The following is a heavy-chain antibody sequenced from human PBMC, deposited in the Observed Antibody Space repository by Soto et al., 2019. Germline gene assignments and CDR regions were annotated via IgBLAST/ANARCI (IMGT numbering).Heavy chain of an antibody. CDR1: GFIFRSFW. CDR2: IKQDGTEK. D-gene: IGHD3-10*01. J-gene: IGHJ6*03. V-gene: IGHV3-7*02. Sequence: PGGSLRLSCAASGFIFRSFWMSWVRQAPGKGLEWVANIKQDGTEKNYLDSVKGRFTISRDNAKNTLYLQMNSLRAEDTAVYYCARGAGGYYYMDVWGKGTKVTVSS. CDR3: ARGAGGYYYMDV.